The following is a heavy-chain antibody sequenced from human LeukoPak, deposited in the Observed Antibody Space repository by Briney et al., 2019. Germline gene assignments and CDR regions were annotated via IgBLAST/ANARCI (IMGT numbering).Heavy chain of an antibody. Sequence: GGSLRLSCAASGFTFSSYSMNWVRQAPGKGLEWVSSISSSSYVYYADSVKGRFTISRDNAKNSLYLQMNSLRAEDTAVYYCARDRYSYGSRGFDYWGQGTLVTVSS. CDR3: ARDRYSYGSRGFDY. J-gene: IGHJ4*02. V-gene: IGHV3-21*01. D-gene: IGHD5-18*01. CDR1: GFTFSSYS. CDR2: ISSSSYV.